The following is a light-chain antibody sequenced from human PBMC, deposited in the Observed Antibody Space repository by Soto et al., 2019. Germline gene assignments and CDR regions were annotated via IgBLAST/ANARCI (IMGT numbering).Light chain of an antibody. CDR1: QSVSSY. CDR2: DAS. CDR3: QQRNNWPRIT. Sequence: EVLLTQSPATLSLSPGERATLSCRASQSVSSYLAWYQQKPGQAPRLLIYDASKRATDIPTRFSGSGSGTDFTLTISSLEPEDFAVYYCQQRNNWPRITFGQGTRLEIK. V-gene: IGKV3-11*01. J-gene: IGKJ5*01.